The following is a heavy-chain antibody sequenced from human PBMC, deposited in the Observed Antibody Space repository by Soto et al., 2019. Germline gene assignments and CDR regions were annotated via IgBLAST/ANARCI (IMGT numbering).Heavy chain of an antibody. CDR1: GFSLSTSGVG. J-gene: IGHJ1*01. V-gene: IGHV2-5*01. Sequence: QITLKESGPTLVKPTQTLTLTCTFSGFSLSTSGVGVGWIRQPPGKALEWLALIYWNDDKRYSPSLKSRLTITKDTSKNQVVLTMTNMDPVDTATYHCAHRRQNQDYDFWSGYSDYFQHWGQGTLVTVSS. D-gene: IGHD3-3*01. CDR3: AHRRQNQDYDFWSGYSDYFQH. CDR2: IYWNDDK.